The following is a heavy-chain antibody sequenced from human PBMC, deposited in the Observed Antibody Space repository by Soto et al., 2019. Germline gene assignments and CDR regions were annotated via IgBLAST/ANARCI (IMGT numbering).Heavy chain of an antibody. D-gene: IGHD4-4*01. J-gene: IGHJ5*02. V-gene: IGHV4-59*01. CDR1: GGSISSYC. CDR2: IYYSGST. CDR3: ARATDYSNYNNWFDP. Sequence: PSETLSLTCTVSGGSISSYCWSWIRQPPGKGLEWIGYIYYSGSTNYNPSLKSRVTISVDTSKNQFSLKLSSVTAADTAVYYCARATDYSNYNNWFDPWGQGTMMTVYS.